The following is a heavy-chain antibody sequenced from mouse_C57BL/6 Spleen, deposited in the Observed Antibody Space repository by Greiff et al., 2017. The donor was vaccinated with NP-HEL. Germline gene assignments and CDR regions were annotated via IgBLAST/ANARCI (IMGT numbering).Heavy chain of an antibody. CDR2: INPNNGGT. V-gene: IGHV1-22*01. CDR1: GYTFTDYN. CDR3: AMGSLAWFAY. Sequence: EVQLQQSGPELVKPGASVKMSCKAPGYTFTDYNMHWVKQSHGKSLEWIGYINPNNGGTSYNQKFKGKATLTVNKSSSTAYMELRSLTSEDSAVYYCAMGSLAWFAYWSQGTLVTVSA. J-gene: IGHJ3*01. D-gene: IGHD1-1*01.